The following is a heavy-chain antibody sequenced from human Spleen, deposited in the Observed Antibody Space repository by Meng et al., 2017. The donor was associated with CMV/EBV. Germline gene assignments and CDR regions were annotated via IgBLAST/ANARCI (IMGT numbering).Heavy chain of an antibody. Sequence: QVQLQESGPGLVKPSETLSLTCTVSGGSISGYYWSWIRQPAGKGLEWIGRIYSTGSTNYNSSLKSRVTMSVDTSKNQFSLRLNSVTAADTGVYYCARATLDNTRAFDFWGRGTLVTVSS. J-gene: IGHJ4*02. CDR2: IYSTGST. CDR3: ARATLDNTRAFDF. V-gene: IGHV4-4*07. D-gene: IGHD3-3*01. CDR1: GGSISGYY.